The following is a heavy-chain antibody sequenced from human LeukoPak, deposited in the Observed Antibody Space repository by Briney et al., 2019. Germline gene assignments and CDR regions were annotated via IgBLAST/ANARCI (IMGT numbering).Heavy chain of an antibody. CDR3: ATPEQWLVPNALYYFDY. CDR1: GYTFTGYY. Sequence: ASVKVSCKASGYTFTGYYMHWVRQAPGQGLEWMGRINPNNGGTNYAQKFQGRVTMTRDTSISTAYMELSRLRSDDTAVYYCATPEQWLVPNALYYFDYWGQGTLVTVSS. V-gene: IGHV1-2*06. CDR2: INPNNGGT. J-gene: IGHJ4*02. D-gene: IGHD6-19*01.